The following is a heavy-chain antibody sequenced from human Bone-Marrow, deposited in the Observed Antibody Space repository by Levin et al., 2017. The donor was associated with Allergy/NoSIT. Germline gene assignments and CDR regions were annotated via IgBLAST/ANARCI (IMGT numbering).Heavy chain of an antibody. CDR1: GFTFSSYA. CDR2: ISYDGSNK. Sequence: GESLKISCAASGFTFSSYAMHWVRQAPGKGLEWVAVISYDGSNKYYADSVKGRFTISRDNSKNTLYLQMNSLRAEDTAVYYCASDYEVDYFDYWGQGTLVTVSS. J-gene: IGHJ4*02. CDR3: ASDYEVDYFDY. V-gene: IGHV3-30*04. D-gene: IGHD4-17*01.